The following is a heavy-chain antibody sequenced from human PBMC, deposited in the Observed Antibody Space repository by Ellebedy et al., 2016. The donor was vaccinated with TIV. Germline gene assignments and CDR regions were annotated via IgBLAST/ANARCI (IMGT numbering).Heavy chain of an antibody. CDR2: IRQDASEK. CDR3: ARAGQWLVSLFDY. CDR1: GFTFSTYW. D-gene: IGHD6-19*01. Sequence: GESLKISCAASGFTFSTYWMNWVRQAPGKGLEWVANIRQDASEKYYVDSVKGRFTISRDNPKNSLYLQMNSLRAEDTAVYYCARAGQWLVSLFDYWGQGTLVTVSS. J-gene: IGHJ4*02. V-gene: IGHV3-7*03.